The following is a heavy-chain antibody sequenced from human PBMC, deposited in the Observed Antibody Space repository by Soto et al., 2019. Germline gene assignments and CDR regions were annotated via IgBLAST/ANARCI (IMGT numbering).Heavy chain of an antibody. D-gene: IGHD3-10*01. J-gene: IGHJ4*02. CDR3: AREGPTSLWFGELLTDY. V-gene: IGHV1-3*01. CDR2: INAGNGNT. Sequence: QVQLVQSGAEVKKPGASVKVSCKASGYTFTSYAMHWVRQAPGQRLEWMGWINAGNGNTKYSQKFQGRVTITRDTSESTAYMELSSLRAEDTAVYYCAREGPTSLWFGELLTDYWGQGTLVTVSS. CDR1: GYTFTSYA.